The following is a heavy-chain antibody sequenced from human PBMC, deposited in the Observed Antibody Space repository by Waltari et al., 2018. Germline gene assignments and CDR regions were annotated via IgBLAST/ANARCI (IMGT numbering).Heavy chain of an antibody. CDR2: IKQDGTEK. J-gene: IGHJ4*02. CDR1: GFIFRNYW. CDR3: AREARSVLGGEFNY. Sequence: EVQLVESGGGLVQPGGSLRLSCAASGFIFRNYWLHWVRQAPGKGLEWVANIKQDGTEKFYGDSVKGRFTISRDNVKNSLYLQMNGLRAEDTAVYYCAREARSVLGGEFNYWGQGTLVTVSS. V-gene: IGHV3-7*01. D-gene: IGHD3-3*02.